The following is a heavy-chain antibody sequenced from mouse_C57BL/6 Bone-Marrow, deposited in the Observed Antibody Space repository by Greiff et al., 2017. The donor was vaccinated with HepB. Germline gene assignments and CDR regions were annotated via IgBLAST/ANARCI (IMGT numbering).Heavy chain of an antibody. CDR1: GFSLSTSGMG. CDR3: ARDYGGYPFAY. D-gene: IGHD1-1*02. V-gene: IGHV8-12*01. Sequence: QVTLKESGPGILQSSQTLSLTCSFSGFSLSTSGMGVSWIRQPSGKGLEWLAHIYWDDDKRYNPSLKSRLTISKDTSRNQVFLKITSVDTADTATYYCARDYGGYPFAYWGQGTLVTVSA. CDR2: IYWDDDK. J-gene: IGHJ3*01.